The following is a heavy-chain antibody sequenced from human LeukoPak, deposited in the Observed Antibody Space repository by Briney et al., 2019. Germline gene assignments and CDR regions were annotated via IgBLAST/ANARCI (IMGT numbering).Heavy chain of an antibody. Sequence: GGSLRLSCAASGFTFSSYWMSWVRQAPGKGPEWVANIKQDGSEKYYVDSVKGRFTISRDNAKNSLYLQMNSLRAEDTAVYYCARVGVMGSGRYDDAFDIWGQGTMVTVSS. CDR2: IKQDGSEK. CDR3: ARVGVMGSGRYDDAFDI. CDR1: GFTFSSYW. V-gene: IGHV3-7*03. D-gene: IGHD6-19*01. J-gene: IGHJ3*02.